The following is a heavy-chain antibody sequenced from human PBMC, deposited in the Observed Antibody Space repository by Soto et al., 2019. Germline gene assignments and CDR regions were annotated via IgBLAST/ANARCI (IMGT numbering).Heavy chain of an antibody. CDR1: GFTFSSYS. CDR2: ISSSSSYI. CDR3: ARDDWNLRYYYYGMDV. D-gene: IGHD1-1*01. Sequence: EVQLVESGGGLVKPGGSLRLSCAASGFTFSSYSMNWVRQAPGKGLEWVSSISSSSSYIYYADSVKGRFTISRDNAKNSLYRQMNSLRAEDTAVYYCARDDWNLRYYYYGMDVWGQGTTVTVSS. V-gene: IGHV3-21*01. J-gene: IGHJ6*02.